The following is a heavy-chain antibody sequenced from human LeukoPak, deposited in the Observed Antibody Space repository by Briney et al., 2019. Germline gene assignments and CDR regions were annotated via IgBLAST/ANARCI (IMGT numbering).Heavy chain of an antibody. CDR2: ISSSSSYI. D-gene: IGHD4-17*01. V-gene: IGHV3-21*01. Sequence: GGSLRLSCAASGFTFSSYSMNWVRQAPGEGLEWVSSISSSSSYIYYADSVKGRFTISRDNAKNSLYLQMNSLRAEDTAVYYCARDPTTVTTPYFDYWGQGTLVTVSS. CDR3: ARDPTTVTTPYFDY. J-gene: IGHJ4*02. CDR1: GFTFSSYS.